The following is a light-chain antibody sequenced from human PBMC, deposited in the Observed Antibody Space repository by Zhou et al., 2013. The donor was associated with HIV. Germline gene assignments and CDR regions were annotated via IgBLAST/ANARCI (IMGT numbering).Light chain of an antibody. CDR1: QNVTSK. Sequence: EIAMTQSPATLSVSPGERATLSCRASQNVTSKLAWYQRKPGQAPRLLIYGASTRATGFPARFSGSGSGTEFTLTISRLQPEDFAVYYCQQFETFGQGTKVEL. J-gene: IGKJ1*01. V-gene: IGKV3-15*01. CDR2: GAS. CDR3: QQFET.